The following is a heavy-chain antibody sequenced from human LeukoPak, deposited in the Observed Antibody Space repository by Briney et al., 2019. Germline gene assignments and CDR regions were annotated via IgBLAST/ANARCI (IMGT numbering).Heavy chain of an antibody. CDR2: ISGSGGST. V-gene: IGHV3-23*01. J-gene: IGHJ4*02. CDR1: GLTFSSYV. Sequence: GGSLRLSCAASGLTFSSYVMSCVRQAPGKGLEWVSAISGSGGSTYYADSVKGRLTISRDNSKNTLYLQMNSLRAEDTAVYYCAKGLPGSGYYYFDYWGQGTLVTVSS. D-gene: IGHD3-3*01. CDR3: AKGLPGSGYYYFDY.